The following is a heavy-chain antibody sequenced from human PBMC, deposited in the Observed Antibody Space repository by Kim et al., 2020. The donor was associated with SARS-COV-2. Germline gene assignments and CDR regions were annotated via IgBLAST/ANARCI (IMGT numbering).Heavy chain of an antibody. V-gene: IGHV3-23*01. CDR2: ISGSDDST. CDR1: GFTFSSYA. Sequence: GGSLRLSCAASGFTFSSYAMSWVRQTPGKGLEWVSTISGSDDSTYNADSVNGRFAISRDDSKNTLYLQMNSLRAEDTAIYYCAKGRSGSPPAALNYWGQGTLVTVPS. J-gene: IGHJ4*02. D-gene: IGHD1-26*01. CDR3: AKGRSGSPPAALNY.